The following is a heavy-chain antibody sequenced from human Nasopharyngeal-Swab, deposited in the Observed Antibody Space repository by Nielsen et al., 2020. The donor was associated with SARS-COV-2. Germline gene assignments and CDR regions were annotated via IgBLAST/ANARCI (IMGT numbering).Heavy chain of an antibody. V-gene: IGHV4-34*01. CDR3: ARHVGDIVVVPAAIGNWFDP. CDR1: GGSFSGYY. J-gene: IGHJ5*02. D-gene: IGHD2-2*02. Sequence: SETLSLTCAVYGGSFSGYYWSWIRQPPGKGLEWIGEINHSGSTNYNPSLKSRVTISVDTSKNQFSLKLSSVTAADTAVYYCARHVGDIVVVPAAIGNWFDPWGQGTLVTVSS. CDR2: INHSGST.